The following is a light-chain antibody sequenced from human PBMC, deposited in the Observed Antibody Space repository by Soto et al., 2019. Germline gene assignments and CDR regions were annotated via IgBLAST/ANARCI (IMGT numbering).Light chain of an antibody. V-gene: IGKV1-39*01. CDR3: QLSYSSLPYT. J-gene: IGKJ2*01. CDR1: QSISAY. Sequence: DIQMTQSPSSLAASVGDRVTITCRACQSISAYLNWYQHKPGKAPKLLIYAASSLQSGVPSRFSCSGSGTEFTLNIGSLQPEDVATYYCQLSYSSLPYTLGQGNKLEIK. CDR2: AAS.